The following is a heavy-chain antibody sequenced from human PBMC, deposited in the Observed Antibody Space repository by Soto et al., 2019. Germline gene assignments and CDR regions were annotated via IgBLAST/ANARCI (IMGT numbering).Heavy chain of an antibody. CDR1: GYTFTSYG. V-gene: IGHV1-18*04. J-gene: IGHJ6*02. D-gene: IGHD3-3*01. Sequence: ASVKVSCKASGYTFTSYGISWVRQAPGQGLEWMGWISAHNGNTNYAQKLQGRVTMTTDTSTSTAYMELRSLRSDDTAVYYCARGNDFWSGYYSDYYYYGMDVWGQGTTVTVSS. CDR2: ISAHNGNT. CDR3: ARGNDFWSGYYSDYYYYGMDV.